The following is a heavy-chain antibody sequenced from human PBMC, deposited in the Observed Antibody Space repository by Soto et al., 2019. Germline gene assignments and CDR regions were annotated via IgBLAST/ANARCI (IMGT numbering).Heavy chain of an antibody. D-gene: IGHD4-17*01. CDR2: TSVYNGDS. Sequence: ASVKVSCKTSGYTFYSYDITWVRQAPGQGLEWMGTTSVYNGDSNVAQNLQGRVTMTIDKSTATAYMDLKNLTSGDTAVYYCARARATVTTERALGYWGQGTLVTVS. J-gene: IGHJ4*02. CDR1: GYTFYSYD. V-gene: IGHV1-18*01. CDR3: ARARATVTTERALGY.